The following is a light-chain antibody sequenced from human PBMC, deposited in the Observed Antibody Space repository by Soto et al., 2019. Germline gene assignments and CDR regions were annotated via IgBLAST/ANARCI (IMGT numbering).Light chain of an antibody. J-gene: IGKJ1*01. CDR2: GAS. Sequence: ENLLTQSPGTLSLSPGEGATLSCRASRGVSANYLAWYQQKPGQAPTLLIYGASIRAAGIPDRFSGSGSGTDFTLTIRRLEPDDFAVYYCQQYGSSPRTFGHGTKVEIK. V-gene: IGKV3-20*01. CDR3: QQYGSSPRT. CDR1: RGVSANY.